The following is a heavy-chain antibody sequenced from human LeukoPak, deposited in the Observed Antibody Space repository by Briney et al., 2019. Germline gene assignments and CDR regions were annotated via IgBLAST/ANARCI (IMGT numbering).Heavy chain of an antibody. D-gene: IGHD1-26*01. CDR1: GFTFNNYV. CDR3: VKSRRVGANQRGLFDY. Sequence: GGSLRLSCAASGFTFNNYVMSWVRQAPGKGLEWVSGIDYSGGATNYADSVQGRFTVSRDNSKNTVYLQMNSLRADDTAVYYCVKSRRVGANQRGLFDYWGQGTLVTVSS. J-gene: IGHJ4*02. V-gene: IGHV3-23*01. CDR2: IDYSGGAT.